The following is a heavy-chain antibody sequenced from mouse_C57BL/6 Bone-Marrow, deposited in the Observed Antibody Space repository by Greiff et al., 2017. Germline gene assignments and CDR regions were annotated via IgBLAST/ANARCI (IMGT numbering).Heavy chain of an antibody. CDR1: GFSFTSYG. D-gene: IGHD2-4*01. Sequence: QVQLQQSGPGLVQPSPTLSISCTVSGFSFTSYGVHWVRQSPGKGLEWLGVIWSGGSTDYNAAFISRLSISKDNSKSQVFFKMNSLQADDTAISYCAGPEGLFYCDYRAWFAYCGQGTLVTVSA. CDR3: AGPEGLFYCDYRAWFAY. J-gene: IGHJ3*01. V-gene: IGHV2-2*01. CDR2: IWSGGST.